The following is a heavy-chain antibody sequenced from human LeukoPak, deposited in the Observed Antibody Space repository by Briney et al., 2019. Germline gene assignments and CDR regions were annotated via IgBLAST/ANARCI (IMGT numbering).Heavy chain of an antibody. Sequence: GGSLRLSCAASGFTFSNAWTSWVRQAPGKGLEWVGRIKSKTDGGTTDYAAPVKGRFTISRDDSKNTLYLQMNSLKTEDTAVYYCTTDLDNWNYIFVYWGQGTLATVSS. V-gene: IGHV3-15*01. CDR2: IKSKTDGGTT. J-gene: IGHJ4*02. D-gene: IGHD1-7*01. CDR1: GFTFSNAW. CDR3: TTDLDNWNYIFVY.